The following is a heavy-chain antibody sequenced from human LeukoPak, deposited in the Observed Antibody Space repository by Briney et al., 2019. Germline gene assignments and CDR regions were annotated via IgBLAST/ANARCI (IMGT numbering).Heavy chain of an antibody. Sequence: ASVKVSCKASGYTFTGYYMHWVRQAPGQGLEWMGWINPNSGGTNYAQKFQGRVTMTRDTSISTAYMELSRLRSDDTAVYYCARGSSNVLRYFDWLLVFDYWGQGTLVTVSS. J-gene: IGHJ4*02. CDR2: INPNSGGT. V-gene: IGHV1-2*02. CDR1: GYTFTGYY. D-gene: IGHD3-9*01. CDR3: ARGSSNVLRYFDWLLVFDY.